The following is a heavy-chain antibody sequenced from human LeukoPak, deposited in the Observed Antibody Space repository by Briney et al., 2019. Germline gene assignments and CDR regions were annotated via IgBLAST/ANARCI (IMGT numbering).Heavy chain of an antibody. CDR2: IGSSGGIT. CDR3: AKRATSSTIFYYLDD. V-gene: IGHV3-23*01. J-gene: IGHJ4*02. CDR1: GFPFSNFA. D-gene: IGHD3-10*02. Sequence: GGSLRLSCAASGFPFSNFAMTWVRQAPGKGLEWVSTIGSSGGITYYADSEKGRFTISRDNSKNTLYLQINSLRAEDTAVYYCAKRATSSTIFYYLDDWGQGTLVTVSS.